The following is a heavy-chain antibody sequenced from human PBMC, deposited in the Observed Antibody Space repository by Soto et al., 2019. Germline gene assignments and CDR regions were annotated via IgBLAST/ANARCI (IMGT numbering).Heavy chain of an antibody. J-gene: IGHJ6*03. CDR2: INHSGST. Sequence: SETLSLTCAVYGGSFSGYYWSRIRQPPGKGLEWIGEINHSGSTNYNPSLKSRVTISVDTSKNQFSLKLSSVTAADTAVYYCARRGYSGYDSRSDYYYYYMDVWGKGTTVTVSS. CDR3: ARRGYSGYDSRSDYYYYYMDV. CDR1: GGSFSGYY. V-gene: IGHV4-34*01. D-gene: IGHD5-12*01.